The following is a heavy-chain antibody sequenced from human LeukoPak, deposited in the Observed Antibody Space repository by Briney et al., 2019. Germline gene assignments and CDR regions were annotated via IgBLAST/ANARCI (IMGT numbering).Heavy chain of an antibody. D-gene: IGHD1-26*01. CDR1: GFIFSSFS. Sequence: GGSLRLSCAASGFIFSSFSVNWVRQAPGKGLEWVSVIYSGGSTYYADSVKGRFTISRDNSKNTLYLQMNSLRAEDTAVYYCAREPVGAPTDGYYYYGMDVWGQGTTVTVSS. CDR3: AREPVGAPTDGYYYYGMDV. J-gene: IGHJ6*02. CDR2: IYSGGST. V-gene: IGHV3-53*01.